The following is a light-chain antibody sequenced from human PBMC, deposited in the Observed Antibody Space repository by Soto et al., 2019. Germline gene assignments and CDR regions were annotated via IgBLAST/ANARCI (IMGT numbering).Light chain of an antibody. CDR2: DAS. J-gene: IGKJ4*01. CDR3: QQRSNWPLT. Sequence: EIVLTQSPATLSLSPGERATLSCRASQSVSSYFAWYQQKPGQAPRLLIYDASNRATGIPARFSGSGSGTDFTLTISSLEPEAFAVYYCQQRSNWPLTFGGGTKVEIK. V-gene: IGKV3-11*01. CDR1: QSVSSY.